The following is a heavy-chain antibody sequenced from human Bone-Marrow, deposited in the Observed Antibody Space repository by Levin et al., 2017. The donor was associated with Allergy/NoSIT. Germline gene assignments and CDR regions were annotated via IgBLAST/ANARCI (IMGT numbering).Heavy chain of an antibody. J-gene: IGHJ4*02. D-gene: IGHD2-8*01. CDR3: AEGLKGVCPTTLYD. CDR1: GFTFDDFA. CDR2: INWNRGII. V-gene: IGHV3-9*01. Sequence: SLKISCAASGFTFDDFAMHWVRQVPGKGLEWVSGINWNRGIIGYADSVKDRFTISRDNARNSLFLQMNSLGPEDKAVYYCAEGLKGVCPTTLYDWGQGTLVTV.